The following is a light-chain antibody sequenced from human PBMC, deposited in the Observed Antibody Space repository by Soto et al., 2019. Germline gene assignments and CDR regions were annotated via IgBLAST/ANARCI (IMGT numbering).Light chain of an antibody. J-gene: IGKJ1*01. CDR2: DAS. V-gene: IGKV1-39*01. CDR1: QSIGAN. Sequence: EIQMTQSPSSLSASVGDRVTITCRASQSIGANLAWYRQKPGKAPTLLIYDASTLQSGVPSRFSGLGSGTDFALTITSLQPVDSATYYCQQSYSTPRTFGQGTKVDIK. CDR3: QQSYSTPRT.